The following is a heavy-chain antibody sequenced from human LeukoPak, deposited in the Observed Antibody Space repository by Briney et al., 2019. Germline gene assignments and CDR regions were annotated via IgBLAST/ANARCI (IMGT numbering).Heavy chain of an antibody. D-gene: IGHD4-17*01. V-gene: IGHV1-3*01. Sequence: ASVKVSCKASGYTFTSYAMHWVRQAPGQRLEWMGWINAGNGNTKYSQKFQGRVTITRDTSASTAYMELSSLRSEDTAVHYCAREGRYGDYSSYWGQGTLVTVSS. CDR3: AREGRYGDYSSY. J-gene: IGHJ4*02. CDR2: INAGNGNT. CDR1: GYTFTSYA.